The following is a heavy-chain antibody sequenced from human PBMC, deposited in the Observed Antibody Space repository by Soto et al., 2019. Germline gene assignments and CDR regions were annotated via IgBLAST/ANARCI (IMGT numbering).Heavy chain of an antibody. CDR3: ARWSNYYDSSGYALDY. J-gene: IGHJ4*02. CDR1: GLTFSSYA. Sequence: GGSLGLSCAAYGLTFSSYAMHWVRQAPGKGLEWVAVISYDGSNKYYADSVKGRFTISRDNAKNSLYLQMNSLRAEDTAVYYCARWSNYYDSSGYALDYWGQGTLVTVSS. D-gene: IGHD3-22*01. V-gene: IGHV3-30-3*01. CDR2: ISYDGSNK.